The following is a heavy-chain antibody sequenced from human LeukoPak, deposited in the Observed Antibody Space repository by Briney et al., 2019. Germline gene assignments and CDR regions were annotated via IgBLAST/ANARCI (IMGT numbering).Heavy chain of an antibody. V-gene: IGHV1-2*02. CDR2: INPNSGGT. CDR1: GYTFTGYY. D-gene: IGHD6-6*01. J-gene: IGHJ3*02. Sequence: ASVKVSCKASGYTFTGYYMHWVRQAPGQGLEWMGWINPNSGGTNYAQKFQGRVTMTRDTSISTAYMELSRLRSDDTAVYYCARGRIAARHDAFDIWGQGTMVTVSS. CDR3: ARGRIAARHDAFDI.